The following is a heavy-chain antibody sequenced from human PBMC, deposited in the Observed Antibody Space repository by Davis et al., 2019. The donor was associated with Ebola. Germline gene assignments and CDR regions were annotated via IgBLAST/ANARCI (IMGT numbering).Heavy chain of an antibody. CDR3: ARANYGDGYYFYGMDV. D-gene: IGHD4-17*01. J-gene: IGHJ6*02. Sequence: GESLKISCAASGFTFSNYSMHWVRQAPVKGLVWVSRINSDGSSTSYADSVKGRFTISRDNAKNTLYLQMNSLRVEDTAVYYCARANYGDGYYFYGMDVWGQGTTVTVSS. V-gene: IGHV3-74*01. CDR2: INSDGSST. CDR1: GFTFSNYS.